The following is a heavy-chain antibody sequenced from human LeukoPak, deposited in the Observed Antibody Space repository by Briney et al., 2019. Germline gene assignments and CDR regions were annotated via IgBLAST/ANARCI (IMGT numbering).Heavy chain of an antibody. CDR1: VGSTSTYY. Sequence: SETLSLTCTVSVGSTSTYYWSWFRQPPRTALDCIGYIYYRGRTNYHPSLKSRVTISVDTSKNQFSLKLSSVTAADTAVYYCARAVSDYYDSSGYYYFDYWGRGTGVTVSS. J-gene: IGHJ4*02. CDR3: ARAVSDYYDSSGYYYFDY. CDR2: IYYRGRT. D-gene: IGHD3-22*01. V-gene: IGHV4-59*01.